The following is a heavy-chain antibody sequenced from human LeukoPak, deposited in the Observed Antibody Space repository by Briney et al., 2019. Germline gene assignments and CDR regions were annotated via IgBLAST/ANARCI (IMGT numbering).Heavy chain of an antibody. Sequence: PGGSLRLPCAASGFTFSSYAMSWVRQAPGKGLEWVSAISGSGGSTYYADSVKGRFTISRDNSKNTLYLQMNSLRAEDTAVYYCAKAGNYYDSRNYFDYWGQGTLVTVSS. CDR2: ISGSGGST. D-gene: IGHD3-22*01. CDR3: AKAGNYYDSRNYFDY. CDR1: GFTFSSYA. J-gene: IGHJ4*02. V-gene: IGHV3-23*01.